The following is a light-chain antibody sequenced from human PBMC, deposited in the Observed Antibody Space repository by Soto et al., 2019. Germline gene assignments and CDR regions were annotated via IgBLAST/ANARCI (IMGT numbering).Light chain of an antibody. V-gene: IGLV2-14*02. CDR3: SSFTSKSTLI. J-gene: IGLJ2*01. CDR2: EVR. CDR1: SSDVGAYNL. Sequence: QSALTQPASVSGSPGQSITISCTGTSSDVGAYNLVSWYQHHPGKAPKLMIYEVRHRPSGIPLRFSASKSGNTASLTISGLQAEDEAHYYCSSFTSKSTLIFGGGTKVTVL.